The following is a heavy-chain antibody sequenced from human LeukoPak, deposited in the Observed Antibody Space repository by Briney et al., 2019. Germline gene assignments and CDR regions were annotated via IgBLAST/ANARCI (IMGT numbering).Heavy chain of an antibody. CDR2: ISSSSSTI. CDR3: AKDDNWLQFES. D-gene: IGHD5-24*01. Sequence: GGSLRLSCAASGFTFSSYEMNWVRQAPGKGLEWVSYISSSSSTIYYADSVKGRFTISRDNAKNSLYLQMNSLRAEDTAVYYCAKDDNWLQFESWGQGTLVTVSS. J-gene: IGHJ5*01. V-gene: IGHV3-48*03. CDR1: GFTFSSYE.